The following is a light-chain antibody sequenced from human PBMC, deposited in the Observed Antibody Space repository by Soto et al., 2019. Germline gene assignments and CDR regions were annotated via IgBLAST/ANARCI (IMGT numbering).Light chain of an antibody. CDR3: QQYSSSRT. Sequence: EIVMTQSPATLSVSPGERATLSCRASQNVSNNLAWYQQRPGQAPRLLIYGASTRATDIPARFSGTGSGTEFTLTISSLQSEDLAVYHCQQYSSSRTFGQGTKVDIK. CDR1: QNVSNN. V-gene: IGKV3D-15*01. CDR2: GAS. J-gene: IGKJ1*01.